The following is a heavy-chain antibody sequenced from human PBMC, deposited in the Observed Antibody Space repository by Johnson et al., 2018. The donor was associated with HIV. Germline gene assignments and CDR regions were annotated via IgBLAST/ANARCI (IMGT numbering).Heavy chain of an antibody. CDR1: GFTFDDFG. D-gene: IGHD3-10*01. CDR2: ISGSGGST. V-gene: IGHV3-20*04. J-gene: IGHJ3*02. CDR3: ARGTYYYGSGNAFDI. Sequence: VQLVESGGGVVRPGGSLRLSCAASGFTFDDFGMTWVRQGPGKGLEWVSAISGSGGSTYYADSVKGRFTISRDNSKNSLYLQMNSLRAEDTAVYYCARGTYYYGSGNAFDIWGQGTMVTVSS.